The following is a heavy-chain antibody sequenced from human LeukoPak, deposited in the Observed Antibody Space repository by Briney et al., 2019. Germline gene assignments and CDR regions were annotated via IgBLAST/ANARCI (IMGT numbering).Heavy chain of an antibody. J-gene: IGHJ5*02. CDR2: FDANSGGT. CDR3: ARDPWPRTSNWSAP. Sequence: ASVKVSCKASGYTFTGHYMHWVRQAPGQGLEWMGRFDANSGGTNYAQKFQDRVTMTRDTSISTAYMELSRLRSDETAVYYCARDPWPRTSNWSAPGGRGPRVTVS. CDR1: GYTFTGHY. V-gene: IGHV1-2*06. D-gene: IGHD1-14*01.